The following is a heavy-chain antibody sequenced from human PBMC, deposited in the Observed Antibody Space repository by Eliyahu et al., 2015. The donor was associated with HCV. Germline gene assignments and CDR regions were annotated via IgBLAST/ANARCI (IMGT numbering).Heavy chain of an antibody. Sequence: QLMQSGAEVKQPGASVKVSCKASGDTFTSYYTHWVRQAPGQGLEWMGIINPSGDSKTYAQKFQGRVTMTRDTSTGTVFMELRSLTSEDTAVYYCTTEPVGDENYFDPWGQGTLVTVSS. CDR3: TTEPVGDENYFDP. CDR1: GDTFTSYY. D-gene: IGHD1-26*01. J-gene: IGHJ5*02. CDR2: INPSGDSK. V-gene: IGHV1-46*01.